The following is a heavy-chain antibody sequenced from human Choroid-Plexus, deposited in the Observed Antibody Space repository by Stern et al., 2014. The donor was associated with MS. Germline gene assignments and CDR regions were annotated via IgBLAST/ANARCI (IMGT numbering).Heavy chain of an antibody. CDR3: AKDRQYLTYFFDH. Sequence: VQLEESGGGVVQPGRPLRLSCVASGFTLGSCAMHWVRQAPGKGLEWVAGVSYDGSNKYYADSVKGRFTISRDNSQNTLYMQMSSLRPEDTAVYYCAKDRQYLTYFFDHSGQGSLVTVSS. CDR1: GFTLGSCA. CDR2: VSYDGSNK. D-gene: IGHD2/OR15-2a*01. J-gene: IGHJ5*02. V-gene: IGHV3-30*18.